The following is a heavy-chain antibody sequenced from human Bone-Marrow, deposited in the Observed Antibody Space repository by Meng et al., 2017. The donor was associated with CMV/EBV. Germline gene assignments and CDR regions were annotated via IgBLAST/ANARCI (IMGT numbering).Heavy chain of an antibody. Sequence: GGSLRLSCAASGFTFSRHGMHWVRQAPGKGLEWVSSISSSGSFRHYADSARGRFTVSRDNAKNSLYLQMNSLRAEDTALYYCARVGGGPDWGQGTLVTVSS. V-gene: IGHV3-21*06. CDR3: ARVGGGPD. CDR1: GFTFSRHG. J-gene: IGHJ1*01. D-gene: IGHD3-16*01. CDR2: ISSSGSFR.